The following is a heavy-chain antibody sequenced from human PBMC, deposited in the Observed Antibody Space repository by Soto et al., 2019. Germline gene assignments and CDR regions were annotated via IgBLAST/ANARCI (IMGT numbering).Heavy chain of an antibody. Sequence: PSETLSLTCTVSGGSISSYYWSWIRQPPGKGLEWIGYIYYSGSTNYNPSLKSRVTISVDTSKNQFSLKLSSVTAADTAVYYCARGGSGRNLIDPWGQGTLVTVSS. CDR3: ARGGSGRNLIDP. V-gene: IGHV4-59*01. CDR2: IYYSGST. D-gene: IGHD3-10*01. CDR1: GGSISSYY. J-gene: IGHJ5*02.